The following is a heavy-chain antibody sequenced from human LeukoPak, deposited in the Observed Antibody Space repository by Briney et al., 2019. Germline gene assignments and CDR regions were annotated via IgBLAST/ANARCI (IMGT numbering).Heavy chain of an antibody. CDR2: IYPGYSDT. D-gene: IGHD2-2*01. CDR3: ARPKRYCSSTSCPLDY. J-gene: IGHJ4*02. V-gene: IGHV5-51*01. Sequence: GESLKISCKGSGYSLTSYWIGWVRPMPGKGLEWMGIIYPGYSDTRYSPSFQGQVTISADKSISTAYLQWSSLKASDTAMYYCARPKRYCSSTSCPLDYWGQGTLVTVSS. CDR1: GYSLTSYW.